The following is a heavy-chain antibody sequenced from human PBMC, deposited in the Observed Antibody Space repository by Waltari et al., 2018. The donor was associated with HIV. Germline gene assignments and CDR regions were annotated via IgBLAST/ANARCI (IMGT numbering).Heavy chain of an antibody. CDR3: ARDPIVGAIFSRYYYGMDV. CDR1: GGSFSGYY. V-gene: IGHV4-34*01. J-gene: IGHJ6*02. D-gene: IGHD1-26*01. CDR2: INHSGST. Sequence: QVQLQQWGAGLLKPSETLSLTCAVYGGSFSGYYWSWIRQPPGKGLELLGEINHSGSTNYNPSLKGRVTISVDTSKNQFSLKLSSVTAADTAVYYCARDPIVGAIFSRYYYGMDVWGQGTTVTVSS.